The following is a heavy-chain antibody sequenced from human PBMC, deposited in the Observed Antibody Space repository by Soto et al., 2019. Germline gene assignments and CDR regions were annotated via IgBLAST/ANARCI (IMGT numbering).Heavy chain of an antibody. CDR1: GGSFTSNNW. CDR3: ASRDPGTSVDY. D-gene: IGHD1-7*01. CDR2: IYRTGST. V-gene: IGHV4-4*02. Sequence: QVQLQESGPGLVKPSGTLSLTCAVSGGSFTSNNWWTWVRQPPGQGLEWIGEIYRTGSTNYNPSLKSRFTISLDKSDNQFSLKVTCLTAADTAVYYCASRDPGTSVDYWGQGTLVTVSS. J-gene: IGHJ4*02.